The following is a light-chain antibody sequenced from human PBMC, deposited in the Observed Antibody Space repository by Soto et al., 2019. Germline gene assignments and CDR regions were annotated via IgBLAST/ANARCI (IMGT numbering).Light chain of an antibody. Sequence: QPVLTQSPSASASLGASVKLTCTLSSGHYSYAIAWHQQQPEKGPRYLMKLNSDGSHSKGDGIPDRFSGSSSGAERYLTISSLQSEDEADYYCQTWGSGIVVFGGGTKVTVL. CDR3: QTWGSGIVV. CDR1: SGHYSYA. J-gene: IGLJ3*02. V-gene: IGLV4-69*01. CDR2: LNSDGSH.